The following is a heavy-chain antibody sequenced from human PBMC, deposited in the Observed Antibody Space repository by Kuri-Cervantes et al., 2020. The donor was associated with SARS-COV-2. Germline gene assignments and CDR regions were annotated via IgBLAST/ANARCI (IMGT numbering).Heavy chain of an antibody. V-gene: IGHV1-46*01. J-gene: IGHJ5*02. CDR1: RYTFTSYY. CDR3: ARSSLGYCSGGSCSNWFDP. CDR2: INPSGGST. D-gene: IGHD2-15*01. Sequence: ASVKVSCKASRYTFTSYYMHWVRQAPGQGLEWMGIINPSGGSTSYAQKFQGRVTMTRDTSTSTVYMELSSLRSEDTAVYYCARSSLGYCSGGSCSNWFDPWGQGTLVTVSS.